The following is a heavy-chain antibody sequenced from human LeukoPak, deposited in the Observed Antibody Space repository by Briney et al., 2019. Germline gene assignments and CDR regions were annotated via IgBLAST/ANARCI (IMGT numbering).Heavy chain of an antibody. CDR3: ARDRLLWFGEFYTAGYYGMDV. CDR1: GGTFSSYA. D-gene: IGHD3-10*01. J-gene: IGHJ6*02. CDR2: ISAYNGNT. V-gene: IGHV1-18*01. Sequence: GASVKVSCKASGGTFSSYAISWVRQAPGQGLEWMGWISAYNGNTNYAQKLQGRVTMTTDTSTSTAYMELRSLRSDDTAVYYCARDRLLWFGEFYTAGYYGMDVWGQGTTVTVSS.